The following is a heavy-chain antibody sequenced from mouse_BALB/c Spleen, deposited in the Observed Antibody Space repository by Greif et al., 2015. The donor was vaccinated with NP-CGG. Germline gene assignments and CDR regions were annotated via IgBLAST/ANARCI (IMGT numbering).Heavy chain of an antibody. CDR2: ISTYYNNT. CDR1: GYTSTDYA. Sequence: QVQLQQSGPELVRPGVSVKISCKGSGYTSTDYAMHWVKQSHAKSLEWIGIISTYYNNTNYNQKFKGKATMTVDKSSSTAYMELARLTSEDSAIYYCASKGRYDTMDYWGQGTSVTVSS. V-gene: IGHV1-67*01. J-gene: IGHJ4*01. D-gene: IGHD2-14*01. CDR3: ASKGRYDTMDY.